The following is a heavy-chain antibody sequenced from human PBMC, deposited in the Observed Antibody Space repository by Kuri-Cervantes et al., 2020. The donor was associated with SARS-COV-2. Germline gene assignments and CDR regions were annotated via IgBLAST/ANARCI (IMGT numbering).Heavy chain of an antibody. CDR1: GYTFTGYY. J-gene: IGHJ4*02. CDR3: ARDVGYGGTSELDITYFDY. D-gene: IGHD4-23*01. CDR2: INPSGGST. V-gene: IGHV1-46*01. Sequence: ASVKVSCKASGYTFTGYYMHWVRQAPGQGLEWMGIINPSGGSTSYAQKFQGRVTMTTDTSTSTAYMELSSLRFEDTAVYFCARDVGYGGTSELDITYFDYWGQGTLVTVSS.